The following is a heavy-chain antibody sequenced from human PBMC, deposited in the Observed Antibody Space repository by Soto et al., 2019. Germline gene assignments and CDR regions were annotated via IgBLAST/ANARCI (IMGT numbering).Heavy chain of an antibody. V-gene: IGHV4-59*01. D-gene: IGHD6-19*01. CDR1: GGSISSYY. Sequence: PSETLSLTCTVSGGSISSYYWSWIRQPPGKGLEWIGYIYYSGSTNYNPSLKSRVNISVDTSKNQFSLKLSSVTAADTAVYYCARNINSEYSSGWRPYYFDYWGQGTLVTVSS. CDR2: IYYSGST. CDR3: ARNINSEYSSGWRPYYFDY. J-gene: IGHJ4*02.